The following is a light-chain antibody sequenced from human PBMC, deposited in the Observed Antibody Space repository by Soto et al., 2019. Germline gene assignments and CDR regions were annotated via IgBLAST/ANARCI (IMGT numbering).Light chain of an antibody. J-gene: IGKJ2*01. CDR3: QQREDLYT. Sequence: EIVLTQSPATLSLSPGERATLSCRASQSVTNYVAWYQQKPGQAPRLLIYDASNRATGIQGRFSGSGSGTDFTLTISSLEPEDFGVYYCQQREDLYTFGQGTKLEIK. CDR1: QSVTNY. CDR2: DAS. V-gene: IGKV3-11*01.